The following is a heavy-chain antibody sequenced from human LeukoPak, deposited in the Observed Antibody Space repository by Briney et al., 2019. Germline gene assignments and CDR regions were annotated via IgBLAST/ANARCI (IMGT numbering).Heavy chain of an antibody. J-gene: IGHJ6*02. Sequence: GESLKISCKGSGYSFTSYWIGWVRQIPGKGLEWMGIIYPGDSDTRYSPSFQGQVTISADKSISTAYLQWSSLKASDTAMYYCARHPGAAAGTSGVGYYYGMDVWGQGTTVTVSS. CDR3: ARHPGAAAGTSGVGYYYGMDV. CDR1: GYSFTSYW. D-gene: IGHD6-13*01. V-gene: IGHV5-51*01. CDR2: IYPGDSDT.